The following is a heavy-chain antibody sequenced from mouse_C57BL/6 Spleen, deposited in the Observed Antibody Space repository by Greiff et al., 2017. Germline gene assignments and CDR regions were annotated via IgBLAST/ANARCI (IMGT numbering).Heavy chain of an antibody. Sequence: EVQGVESGPGMVKPSQSLSLTCTVTGYSITSGYDWHWIRHFPGNKLEWMGYISYSGSTNYNPSLKSRISITHDTSKNHFFLKLNSVTTEDTATYYCARRAGYYFDYWGQGTTLTVSS. CDR2: ISYSGST. CDR1: GYSITSGYD. J-gene: IGHJ2*01. D-gene: IGHD3-1*01. V-gene: IGHV3-1*01. CDR3: ARRAGYYFDY.